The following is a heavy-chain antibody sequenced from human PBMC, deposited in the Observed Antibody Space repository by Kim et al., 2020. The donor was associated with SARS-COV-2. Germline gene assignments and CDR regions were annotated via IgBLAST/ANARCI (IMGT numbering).Heavy chain of an antibody. CDR2: IYYSGST. D-gene: IGHD3-10*01. CDR3: ARSEEGSGSYAYYGMDV. Sequence: SETLSLTCSVSGGSITSGGSYWGWIRQPPGKGLEWIGTIYYSGSTYYNPSLKSRLTISVDASKNQFSLKLTSVTAADTAVYYCARSEEGSGSYAYYGMDVWGQGTTVTVSS. J-gene: IGHJ6*02. V-gene: IGHV4-39*01. CDR1: GGSITSGGSY.